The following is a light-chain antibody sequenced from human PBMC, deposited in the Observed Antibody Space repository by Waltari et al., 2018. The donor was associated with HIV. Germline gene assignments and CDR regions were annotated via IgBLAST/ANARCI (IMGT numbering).Light chain of an antibody. J-gene: IGLJ2*01. V-gene: IGLV2-23*02. CDR1: SSDVGYNY. CDR3: CSYAGSSTLI. Sequence: SALTQPASVSGSPGQSITISCTGTSSDVGYNYVSWFQQHPGKVPELISYDIVKRPAWVSKQCSGSKSGNTASLTVAGLQAEDEADYYCCSYAGSSTLIFGGGTKLTVL. CDR2: DIV.